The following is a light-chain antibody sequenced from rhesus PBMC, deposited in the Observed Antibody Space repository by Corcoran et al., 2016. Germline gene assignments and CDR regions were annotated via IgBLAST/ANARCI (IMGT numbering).Light chain of an antibody. J-gene: IGKJ1*01. CDR3: EQTLQTPWT. V-gene: IGKV2-78*01. CDR2: EVS. CDR1: QSLLHSNGYTY. Sequence: DIVMTQTPLSLSVTPGEPASISCRSSQSLLHSNGYTYLHWYLQKPGQSPQLLIYEVSNPASGVPDRFSGSGSGTDFTLKISRVEAEDVGVYYCEQTLQTPWTFGQGTKVEIK.